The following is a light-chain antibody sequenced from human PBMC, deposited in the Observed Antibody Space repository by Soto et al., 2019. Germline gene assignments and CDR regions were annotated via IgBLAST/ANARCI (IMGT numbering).Light chain of an antibody. CDR2: KVS. V-gene: IGKV2-30*02. CDR3: KQGSHWPLT. J-gene: IGKJ1*01. Sequence: DVVMTQSPLSLPVTLGQPASISCRSSQSLVQSDGNTYLNWFQQRPGQSPRRLIYKVSNQDSGVPDRFSGSGSGPDFPLKISSVEAEDVGVYYCKQGSHWPLTFGQGTKLEIK. CDR1: QSLVQSDGNTY.